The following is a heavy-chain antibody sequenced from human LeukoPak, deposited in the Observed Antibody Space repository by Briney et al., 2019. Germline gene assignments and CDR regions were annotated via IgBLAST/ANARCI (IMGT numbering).Heavy chain of an antibody. J-gene: IGHJ6*03. D-gene: IGHD4-11*01. CDR2: VDHTGST. V-gene: IGHV4-61*03. CDR1: GYSISSGYY. Sequence: SETLSLTCTVSGYSISSGYYWTWIRQPPGKGLEWIGYVDHTGSTKFNPSLNGRVSISRDTSNNFFSLRLRSVTAADTAVYFCARGRVSSSTWYSTYYYFFYMDFWGKGTTVTASS. CDR3: ARGRVSSSTWYSTYYYFFYMDF.